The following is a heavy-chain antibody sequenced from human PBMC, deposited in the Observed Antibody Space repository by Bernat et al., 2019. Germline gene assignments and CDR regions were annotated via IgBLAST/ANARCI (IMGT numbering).Heavy chain of an antibody. CDR3: AKVGVGATPI. D-gene: IGHD1-26*01. CDR2: IRGRGGST. CDR1: GFTFSSYA. J-gene: IGHJ4*02. V-gene: IGHV3-23*01. Sequence: EVQLLESGGGLVQPGGSLRLSCAASGFTFSSYAMSWVRQAPGEGLEWVSAIRGRGGSTYYADSVNGRFTSSRDNSKNTLYLQMNSLRAEDRDVYYCAKVGVGATPIWGQGTLVTVSS.